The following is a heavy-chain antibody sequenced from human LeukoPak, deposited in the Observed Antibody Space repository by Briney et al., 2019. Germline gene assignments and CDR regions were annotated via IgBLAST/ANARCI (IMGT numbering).Heavy chain of an antibody. CDR3: ARGGTVVIPDY. Sequence: SETLSLTCTVSGGSISGYYWSWIRQPPGKGLEWIGYIYYSGSTNYNPSLKSRVTISVDTSKNQFSLKLSSVTAADTAVYYCARGGTVVIPDYWGQGTLVTVSS. CDR1: GGSISGYY. J-gene: IGHJ4*02. CDR2: IYYSGST. V-gene: IGHV4-59*01. D-gene: IGHD3-22*01.